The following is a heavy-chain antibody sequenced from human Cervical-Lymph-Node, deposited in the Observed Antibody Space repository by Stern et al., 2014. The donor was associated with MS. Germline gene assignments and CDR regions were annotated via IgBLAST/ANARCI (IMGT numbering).Heavy chain of an antibody. CDR3: AKDPGVRGVNWFDP. Sequence: ESGGGLVPPGGSLRLSCAASGFTFSSYAMSWVRQAPGKGLEWGSAISGSGGSTYYADSVKGRFTISRDNSKNTLYLQMNSLRAEDTAVYYCAKDPGVRGVNWFDPWGQGTLVTVSS. D-gene: IGHD3-10*01. CDR1: GFTFSSYA. J-gene: IGHJ5*02. CDR2: ISGSGGST. V-gene: IGHV3-23*01.